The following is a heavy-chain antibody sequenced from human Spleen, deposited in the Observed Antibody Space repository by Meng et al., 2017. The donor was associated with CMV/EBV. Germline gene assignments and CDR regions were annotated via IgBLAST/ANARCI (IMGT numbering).Heavy chain of an antibody. CDR3: ARGLYYYDSGRYYRVQSVHDWFDP. J-gene: IGHJ5*02. V-gene: IGHV4-34*01. CDR2: INHSGST. Sequence: SETLSLTCAVYGGSFSGYYWNWIRQPPGKGLEWIGEINHSGSTNYNPYLKSRVTISIDTSKNQFSMKLSTVPAADTAVYYCARGLYYYDSGRYYRVQSVHDWFDPWGQGTLVTVSS. D-gene: IGHD3-10*01. CDR1: GGSFSGYY.